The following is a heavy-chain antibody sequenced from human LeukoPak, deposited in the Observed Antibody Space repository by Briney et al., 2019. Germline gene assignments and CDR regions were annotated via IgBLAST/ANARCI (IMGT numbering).Heavy chain of an antibody. CDR2: ISSNGGST. D-gene: IGHD6-13*01. CDR3: AKKAGYASGWYVLDV. CDR1: GFTFSSYA. V-gene: IGHV3-64*01. Sequence: GGSLRLSCAASGFTFSSYAMHWVRQAPGKGLEYVSAISSNGGSTYYANSVKGRFTISRDNSKNTLYLQVNSLRAEDTAVYYCAKKAGYASGWYVLDVWGQGTTVTVSS. J-gene: IGHJ6*02.